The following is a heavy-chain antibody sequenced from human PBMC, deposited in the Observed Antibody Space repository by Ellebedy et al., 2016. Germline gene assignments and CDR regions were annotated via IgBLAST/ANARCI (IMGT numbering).Heavy chain of an antibody. V-gene: IGHV1-18*03. CDR2: INPSGGST. CDR3: ARDRWGDTWFDP. D-gene: IGHD3-16*01. CDR1: GYTFTSYG. J-gene: IGHJ5*02. Sequence: ASVKVSCKASGYTFTSYGISWVRQAPGQGLEWMGIINPSGGSTTYAQKFQGRVTITADESTSTAYMELSSLRSDDMAVYYCARDRWGDTWFDPWGQGTLVTVSS.